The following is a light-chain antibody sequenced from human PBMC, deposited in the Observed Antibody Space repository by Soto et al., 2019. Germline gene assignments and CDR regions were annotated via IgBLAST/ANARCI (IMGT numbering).Light chain of an antibody. CDR2: EVT. J-gene: IGLJ3*02. V-gene: IGLV2-14*01. CDR1: SRDVGAYNY. Sequence: QSALTQPASMSGSPGQSITISCTGTSRDVGAYNYVSWYQRYPGKASKLIIYEVTNRPSGVSNRFSGSKSGNTASLTISGLQAEDEADYYCSSYTGTILVFGGGTKVTVL. CDR3: SSYTGTILV.